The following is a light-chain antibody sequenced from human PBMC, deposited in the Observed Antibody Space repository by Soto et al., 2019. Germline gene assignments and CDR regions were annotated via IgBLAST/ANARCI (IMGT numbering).Light chain of an antibody. Sequence: DIVMTQSPDSLAVSLGERATINCKSSQSVLYSSRDKNYLAWYQQKPGQPPKLLIYWASTRESGVPDRFSGSGSGTDFTLTISSLQAEDVAVYYCHQYHSTPWTFGQGTKVEIK. V-gene: IGKV4-1*01. CDR3: HQYHSTPWT. CDR2: WAS. J-gene: IGKJ1*01. CDR1: QSVLYSSRDKNY.